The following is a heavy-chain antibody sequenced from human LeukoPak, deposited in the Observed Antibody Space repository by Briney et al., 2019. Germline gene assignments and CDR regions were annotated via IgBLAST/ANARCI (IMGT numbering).Heavy chain of an antibody. D-gene: IGHD2-21*01. CDR2: IKPNSGAY. CDR3: TKVGDTDNIDY. V-gene: IGHV1-2*02. J-gene: IGHJ4*02. CDR1: GYTFTGYY. Sequence: ASGEVSCKAPGYTFTGYYIHGGRQDPGQGLWWSGWIKPNSGAYNYAEKFQGSVHMTSDTSISTAYMEMSRLRSDDTAVYYCTKVGDTDNIDYWGQGTLVTVYS.